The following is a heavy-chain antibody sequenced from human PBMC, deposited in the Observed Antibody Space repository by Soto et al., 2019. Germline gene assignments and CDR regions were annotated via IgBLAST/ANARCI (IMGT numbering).Heavy chain of an antibody. Sequence: EVQLVESGGGLVQPGGSLRLSCAASGFTFSMYWMHWVRQAPGKGLLCVSRINGDGTDTTYADSVKGRFTISRDNAKNTVYLQMNGLRAEDTAVYYCAREVGRGSGSYYLDYWGQETLVTVSS. CDR3: AREVGRGSGSYYLDY. D-gene: IGHD3-16*01. J-gene: IGHJ4*02. CDR1: GFTFSMYW. CDR2: INGDGTDT. V-gene: IGHV3-74*03.